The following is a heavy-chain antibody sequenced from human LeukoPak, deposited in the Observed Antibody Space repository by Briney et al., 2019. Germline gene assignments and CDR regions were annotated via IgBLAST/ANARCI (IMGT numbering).Heavy chain of an antibody. V-gene: IGHV4-34*01. J-gene: IGHJ4*02. CDR3: ARDRGYDSSGYYSAAGSD. CDR2: INPSGST. D-gene: IGHD3-22*01. CDR1: GGSFSGFY. Sequence: PSETLSLTCAVYGGSFSGFYWSWIRQPPGKGLEWVGEINPSGSTKYNPSLKSRVTMSVDTSKNHFSLKLSSVTAADTAVYYCARDRGYDSSGYYSAAGSDWGQGTLATVSS.